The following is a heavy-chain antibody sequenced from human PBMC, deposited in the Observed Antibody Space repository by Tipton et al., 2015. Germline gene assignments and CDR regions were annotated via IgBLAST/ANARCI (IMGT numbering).Heavy chain of an antibody. CDR3: ARGDSSGPDY. CDR1: GYTFDTYY. D-gene: IGHD6-19*01. Sequence: QLVQSGAGVKKPGASLKISCKASGYTFDTYYINWVRQAPGQGLEWMGWISAFSGNTNYAQKFQGRVTMTTDTSTTTAYMELRSLRFDDTAVYYCARGDSSGPDYWGQGTLVTVSS. J-gene: IGHJ4*02. V-gene: IGHV1-18*01. CDR2: ISAFSGNT.